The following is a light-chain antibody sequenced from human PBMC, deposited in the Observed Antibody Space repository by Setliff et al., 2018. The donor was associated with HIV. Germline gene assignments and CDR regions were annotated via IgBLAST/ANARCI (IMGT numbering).Light chain of an antibody. CDR2: SNN. J-gene: IGLJ1*01. CDR1: SSNIGSNT. V-gene: IGLV1-44*01. CDR3: AAWDDSLNGYV. Sequence: QSVLTQQPSASGTPGQRVTISCSGSSSNIGSNTVNWYQQLPGTAPKLLIYSNNQRPSGVPDRFSGSKSGTSASLAISGLQSEDEADYYCAAWDDSLNGYVFATGTRSPS.